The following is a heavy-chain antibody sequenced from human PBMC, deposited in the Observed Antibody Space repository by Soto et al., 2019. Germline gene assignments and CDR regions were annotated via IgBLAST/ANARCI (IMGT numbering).Heavy chain of an antibody. CDR2: ISYDGSNK. D-gene: IGHD2-15*01. CDR1: GFTFSSYG. Sequence: QVQLVESGGGVVQPGRSLRLSCAASGFTFSSYGMHWVRQAPGKGLEWVAVISYDGSNKYYADSVKGRFTISRDNSKNTLYLQMNSLRAEDTAVYYCATLAVAAPWGQGTLVTVSS. J-gene: IGHJ5*02. CDR3: ATLAVAAP. V-gene: IGHV3-30*03.